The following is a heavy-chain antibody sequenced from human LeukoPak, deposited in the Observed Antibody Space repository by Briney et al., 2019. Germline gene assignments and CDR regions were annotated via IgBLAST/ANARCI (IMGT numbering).Heavy chain of an antibody. CDR3: ARTGSYGDYLDY. D-gene: IGHD3-10*01. J-gene: IGHJ4*02. V-gene: IGHV1-2*02. CDR1: GYTFTGYY. CDR2: INPNSGGT. Sequence: ASVKVSCKASGYTFTGYYMHWVRQAPGQGLEWMGWINPNSGGTNYAQKFQGRVTMTRDTSISTAYMELSSLRSEDTAVYYCARTGSYGDYLDYWGQGTLVTVSS.